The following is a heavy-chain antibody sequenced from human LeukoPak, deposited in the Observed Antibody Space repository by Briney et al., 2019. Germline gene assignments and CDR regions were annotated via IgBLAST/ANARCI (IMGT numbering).Heavy chain of an antibody. CDR3: AREAGTGDYYYGMDV. V-gene: IGHV3-30-3*01. CDR1: GFTFSSYA. D-gene: IGHD6-19*01. CDR2: ISYDGSNK. J-gene: IGHJ6*02. Sequence: GGSLRLSCAASGFTFSSYAMHWVRQAPGKGLEWVAVISYDGSNKYYADSVKGRFTISRDNSKNTLYLQMNGLRAEDTAVYYCAREAGTGDYYYGMDVWGQGTTVTVSS.